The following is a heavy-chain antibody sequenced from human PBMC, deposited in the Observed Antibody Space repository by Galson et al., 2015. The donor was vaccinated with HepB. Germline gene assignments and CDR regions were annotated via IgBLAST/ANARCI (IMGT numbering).Heavy chain of an antibody. J-gene: IGHJ4*02. CDR3: AKAPFSTSIAAAGYFDY. V-gene: IGHV3-30*18. CDR1: GFTFGSYG. Sequence: SLRLSCAASGFTFGSYGMHWVRQASGKGLEWVAVISYDGSNKYYADSVKGRFTISRDNSKNTLYLQMNSLRAEDTAVYYCAKAPFSTSIAAAGYFDYWGQGTLVTVSS. CDR2: ISYDGSNK. D-gene: IGHD6-13*01.